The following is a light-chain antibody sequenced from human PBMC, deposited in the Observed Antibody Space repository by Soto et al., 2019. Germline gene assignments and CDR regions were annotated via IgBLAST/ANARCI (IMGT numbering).Light chain of an antibody. V-gene: IGKV3-11*01. CDR2: DAS. CDR1: QTVGIS. J-gene: IGKJ3*01. CDR3: QQRSSWPFT. Sequence: EIVMTQSPATLSVSPGERATLSCRSSQTVGISLAWYQHKPGQPPRLLIYDASKRATGIPARFGGSGSGTDFTLTISSLEPEDFAVYYCQQRSSWPFTFGPGTKVDIK.